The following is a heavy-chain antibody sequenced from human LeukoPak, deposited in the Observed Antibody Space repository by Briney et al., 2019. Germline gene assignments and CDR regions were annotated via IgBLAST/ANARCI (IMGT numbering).Heavy chain of an antibody. CDR3: ARGGGSYRFDY. D-gene: IGHD1-26*01. CDR1: GYTFTSYG. V-gene: IGHV1-46*01. Sequence: GASVKVSCKASGYTFTSYGISWVRQAPGQGLEWMGIINPSGGSTSYAQKFQGRVTMTRDTSTSTVYMELSSLRSEDTAVYYCARGGGSYRFDYWGQGTLVTVSS. CDR2: INPSGGST. J-gene: IGHJ4*02.